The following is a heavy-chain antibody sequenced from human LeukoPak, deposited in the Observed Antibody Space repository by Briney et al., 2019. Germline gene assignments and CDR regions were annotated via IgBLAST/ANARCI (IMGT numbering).Heavy chain of an antibody. V-gene: IGHV3-53*01. J-gene: IGHJ6*02. CDR1: GFTVSSNY. Sequence: GGSLRLSCAASGFTVSSNYMSWVRQAPGKGLEWVSVIYSGGSTYYADSVKGRFTISRDNSKNTLYLQMNSLRAEDTAVYYCAKASGINLYYYYGMDVWGQGTTVTVSS. CDR2: IYSGGST. CDR3: AKASGINLYYYYGMDV. D-gene: IGHD1-26*01.